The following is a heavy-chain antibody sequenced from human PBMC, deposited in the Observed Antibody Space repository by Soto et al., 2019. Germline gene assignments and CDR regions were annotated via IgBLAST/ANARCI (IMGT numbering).Heavy chain of an antibody. CDR2: INYSGST. CDR1: GGSISSYY. J-gene: IGHJ5*02. V-gene: IGHV4-59*01. CDR3: ARVNDFWTGYYSTNWFDH. D-gene: IGHD3-3*01. Sequence: PSETLSLTCTVSGGSISSYYWTWIRQPPGKGLEWIGYINYSGSTNHNPSLKSRVTISVDTSKNQFSLKLSSVTAADTAVYYCARVNDFWTGYYSTNWFDHWGQGTLVTV.